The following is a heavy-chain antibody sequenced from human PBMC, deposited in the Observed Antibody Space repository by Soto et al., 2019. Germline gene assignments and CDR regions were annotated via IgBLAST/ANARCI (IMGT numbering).Heavy chain of an antibody. CDR2: ISYDGSNK. D-gene: IGHD6-13*01. J-gene: IGHJ4*02. Sequence: SLRLSCAASGFTFSSYGMHWVRQAPGKGLEWVAVISYDGSNKYYADSVKGRFTISRDNSKNTVYLQMNSLRGEDTAVYYCAKDGAIAAADYFFDYWGQGSLVTVSS. CDR3: AKDGAIAAADYFFDY. CDR1: GFTFSSYG. V-gene: IGHV3-30*18.